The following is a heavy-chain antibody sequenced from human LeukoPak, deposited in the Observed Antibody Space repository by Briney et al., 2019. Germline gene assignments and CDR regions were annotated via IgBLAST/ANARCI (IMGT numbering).Heavy chain of an antibody. D-gene: IGHD2-15*01. CDR2: IIPMFGSA. Sequence: GASVKVSCKASGGTFSSYAISWVRQAPGQGLEWMGGIIPMFGSANSAQKFQGRVTITADESTSTAYMELSSLRSEDTAVYYCARTGCSDDSCYYYFDYWGQGTLVTVSS. CDR1: GGTFSSYA. CDR3: ARTGCSDDSCYYYFDY. V-gene: IGHV1-69*13. J-gene: IGHJ4*02.